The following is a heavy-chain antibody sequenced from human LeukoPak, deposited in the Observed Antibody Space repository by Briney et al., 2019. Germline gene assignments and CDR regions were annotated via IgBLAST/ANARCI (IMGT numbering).Heavy chain of an antibody. Sequence: SETLSLTCTVSGDSISSSNYFWGWIRQPPGKGLEGIGSMFYYGSTYYNASLKSRVTISLDTSKKQFSLKLRSVTAADTAVYYCARGGITSLLNWFNPWGQGILVTGSS. J-gene: IGHJ5*02. D-gene: IGHD3-16*01. CDR1: GDSISSSNYF. CDR3: ARGGITSLLNWFNP. V-gene: IGHV4-39*07. CDR2: MFYYGST.